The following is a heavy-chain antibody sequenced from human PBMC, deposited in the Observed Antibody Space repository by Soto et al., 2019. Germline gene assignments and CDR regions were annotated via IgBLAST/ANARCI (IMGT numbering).Heavy chain of an antibody. CDR1: GYIFNDYY. J-gene: IGHJ6*02. Sequence: GASVKASCKASGYIFNDYYIHWVRQAPGQGLEWMGWINPYNGGANFAQEFQGRVTMTRDTSLSIVYMEVTRPTYDDTAVYYCARDNYNFSGMDVWC. CDR2: INPYNGGA. V-gene: IGHV1-2*02. CDR3: ARDNYNFSGMDV. D-gene: IGHD1-1*01.